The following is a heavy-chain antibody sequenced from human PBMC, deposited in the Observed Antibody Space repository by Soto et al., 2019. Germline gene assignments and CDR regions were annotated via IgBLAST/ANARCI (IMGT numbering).Heavy chain of an antibody. D-gene: IGHD3-10*01. CDR1: GFTFSSYG. CDR2: IWYDGSNK. V-gene: IGHV3-33*01. CDR3: ASEDIRFDY. J-gene: IGHJ4*02. Sequence: QVQLVESGGGVVQPGRSLRLSCAASGFTFSSYGMHWVRQAPGKGLEWVAVIWYDGSNKYYADSVKGRFTISRDNSKNTLYLKMNSLRAEDTAVYYCASEDIRFDYWGQGTLVTVSS.